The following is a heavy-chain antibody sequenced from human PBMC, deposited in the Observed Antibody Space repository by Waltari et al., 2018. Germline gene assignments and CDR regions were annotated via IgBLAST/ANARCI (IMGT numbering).Heavy chain of an antibody. CDR1: GGTFSSYT. D-gene: IGHD3-22*01. CDR3: ARSMSTKKPRIFDI. V-gene: IGHV1-69*06. Sequence: QVQLVQSGAEVKKPGSSVTVSCKASGGTFSSYTINWVPQAPGQGLEWMGGIIPIFGTTNYAQKFQGRVTITADKSTSSAYMDLSSLRSEDTAVYYCARSMSTKKPRIFDIWGQGTMVTVSS. J-gene: IGHJ3*02. CDR2: IIPIFGTT.